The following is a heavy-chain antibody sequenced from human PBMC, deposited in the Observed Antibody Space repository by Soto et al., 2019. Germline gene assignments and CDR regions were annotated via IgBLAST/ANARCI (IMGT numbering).Heavy chain of an antibody. CDR2: ISAYNGNT. J-gene: IGHJ5*02. Sequence: ASVKVSCKASGYTFTSYGISWVRQAPGQGLEWMGWISAYNGNTNYAQKLQGRVTITRDTSASTAYMELSSLRSEDTAVYYCARVEYSSRSFDPWGQGTLVTVSS. CDR1: GYTFTSYG. D-gene: IGHD6-6*01. CDR3: ARVEYSSRSFDP. V-gene: IGHV1-18*01.